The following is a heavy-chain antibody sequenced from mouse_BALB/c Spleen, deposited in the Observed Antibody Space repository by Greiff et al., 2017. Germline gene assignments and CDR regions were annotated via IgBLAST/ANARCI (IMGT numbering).Heavy chain of an antibody. D-gene: IGHD1-1*01. CDR1: GFNIKDTY. Sequence: EVQVVESGAELVKPGASVKLSCTASGFNIKDTYMHWVKQRPEQGLEWIGRIDPANGNTKYDPKFQGKATITADTSSNTAYLQLSSLTSEDTAVYYCARDYGSSYDYAMDYWGQGTSVTVSS. CDR2: IDPANGNT. CDR3: ARDYGSSYDYAMDY. V-gene: IGHV14-3*02. J-gene: IGHJ4*01.